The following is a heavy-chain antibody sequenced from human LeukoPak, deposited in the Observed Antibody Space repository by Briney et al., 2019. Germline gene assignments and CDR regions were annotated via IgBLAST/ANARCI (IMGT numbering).Heavy chain of an antibody. J-gene: IGHJ4*02. CDR3: ATYRQVLLPFES. V-gene: IGHV3-23*01. CDR1: GFTFSSYS. D-gene: IGHD2-8*02. CDR2: TSSSDAGT. Sequence: GGSLRLSRAASGFTFSSYSMNWVRQAPGKGLEWVSATSSSDAGTYYADSVRGRFTISRDNSKNTLYLQMNSLRAEDTAIYYCATYRQVLLPFESWGQGTLVTVSS.